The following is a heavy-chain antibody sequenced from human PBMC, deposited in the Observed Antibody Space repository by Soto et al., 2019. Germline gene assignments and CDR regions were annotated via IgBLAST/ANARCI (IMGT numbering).Heavy chain of an antibody. V-gene: IGHV3-33*01. Sequence: QVQLVESGGGVVQPGRSLRLSCAASGFTFSSYGMHWVRQAPGKGLEWVAVIWYDGSNKYYADSVKGRFTISRDNSKNTLYLQMNSLRAEDTAVYYCARDDSRDGYNYWYFALWGRGTLVTVSS. D-gene: IGHD3-22*01. CDR2: IWYDGSNK. J-gene: IGHJ2*01. CDR3: ARDDSRDGYNYWYFAL. CDR1: GFTFSSYG.